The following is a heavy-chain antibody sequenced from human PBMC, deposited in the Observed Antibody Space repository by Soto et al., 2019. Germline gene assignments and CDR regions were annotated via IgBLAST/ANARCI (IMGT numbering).Heavy chain of an antibody. Sequence: GGSLRLSCAASGVMFNNNWMSWVRQAPGKGLEWVAHIREDGSGISYVDSVRGRFTISRDNTLNSLYLQMDTLRPGDTAVYYCARGHFGLDVWGQGTTVTVSS. CDR2: IREDGSGI. CDR1: GVMFNNNW. J-gene: IGHJ6*02. V-gene: IGHV3-7*01. CDR3: ARGHFGLDV.